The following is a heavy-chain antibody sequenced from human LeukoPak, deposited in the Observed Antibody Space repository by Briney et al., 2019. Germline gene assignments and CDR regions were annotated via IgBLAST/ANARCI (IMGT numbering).Heavy chain of an antibody. CDR2: IYPSGTT. Sequence: SETLSLTCTVSGGSISSGPYYWGWIRQPPGKGLEWIGNIYPSGTTYYNPSLKTRVTISVDTSKNQFSLKLSSVTAADTAVYFCARAYSSSWYFNWFDPWGQGTLVTVSS. D-gene: IGHD6-13*01. J-gene: IGHJ5*02. V-gene: IGHV4-39*07. CDR3: ARAYSSSWYFNWFDP. CDR1: GGSISSGPYY.